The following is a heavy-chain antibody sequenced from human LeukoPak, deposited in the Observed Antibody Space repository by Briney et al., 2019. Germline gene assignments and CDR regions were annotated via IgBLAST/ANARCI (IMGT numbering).Heavy chain of an antibody. CDR2: IWYDGSNK. V-gene: IGHV3-33*01. D-gene: IGHD6-13*01. J-gene: IGHJ4*02. CDR3: ARVGSSSWYGGY. CDR1: GFTFSSYG. Sequence: GGSLRLSCAASGFTFSSYGMHWVRQVPGKGLEWVAVIWYDGSNKYCADSVKGRFTISRDNSKNTLYLQMNSLRAEDTAVYYCARVGSSSWYGGYWGQGTLVTVSS.